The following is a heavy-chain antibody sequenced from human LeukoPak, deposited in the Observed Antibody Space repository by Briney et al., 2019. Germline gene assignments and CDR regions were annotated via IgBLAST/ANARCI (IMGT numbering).Heavy chain of an antibody. Sequence: SETLSLTCTVSGGSISSGNYYWAWIRQPAGKGLEWIGRIYTSGSTNYNPSLKSRVTISVDTSKNQFSLKLSSVTAADTAVYYCASQGHFWSGFDNWGQGTPVTVSS. D-gene: IGHD3-3*02. J-gene: IGHJ4*02. V-gene: IGHV4-61*02. CDR2: IYTSGST. CDR1: GGSISSGNYY. CDR3: ASQGHFWSGFDN.